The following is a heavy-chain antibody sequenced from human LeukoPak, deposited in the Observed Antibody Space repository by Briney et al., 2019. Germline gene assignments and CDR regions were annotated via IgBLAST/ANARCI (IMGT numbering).Heavy chain of an antibody. J-gene: IGHJ4*02. Sequence: PGGSLRLSCAASGFTFSSYGMHWVRQAPGKGLEWVAFIQYNGGNKYYADSVKGRFTISRDNSKNTVYLQMNSLRVGDTAVYYCARDYDYGDYATDYWGQGTLVTVSS. D-gene: IGHD4-17*01. CDR2: IQYNGGNK. V-gene: IGHV3-30*02. CDR3: ARDYDYGDYATDY. CDR1: GFTFSSYG.